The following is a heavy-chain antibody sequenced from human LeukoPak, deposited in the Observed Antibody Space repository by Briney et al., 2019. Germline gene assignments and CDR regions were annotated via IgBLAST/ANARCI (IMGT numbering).Heavy chain of an antibody. CDR2: INTNTGNP. D-gene: IGHD2-8*01. CDR3: ASLYSTNGVCLEAFDI. V-gene: IGHV7-4-1*02. J-gene: IGHJ3*02. Sequence: ASVKVSCKASGYTFTSYAMNWVRQAPGQGLEWMGWINTNTGNPTYAQGFTGRFVFSLDTSVSTAYLQISSLKAEDTAVYYCASLYSTNGVCLEAFDIWGQGTMVTVSS. CDR1: GYTFTSYA.